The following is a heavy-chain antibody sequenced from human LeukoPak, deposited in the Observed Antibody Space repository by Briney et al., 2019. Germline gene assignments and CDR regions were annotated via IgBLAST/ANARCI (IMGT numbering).Heavy chain of an antibody. CDR1: GYTFTSYA. Sequence: ASVRVSCTASGYTFTSYAMNWVRQAPGQGLEWMGWINTNTGNPTYAQGFTGRFVFSLDTSVSTAYLQISSLKAEDTAVYYCARDGSWSGYYLSFDYWGQGTLVTVSS. CDR3: ARDGSWSGYYLSFDY. V-gene: IGHV7-4-1*02. CDR2: INTNTGNP. J-gene: IGHJ4*02. D-gene: IGHD3-3*01.